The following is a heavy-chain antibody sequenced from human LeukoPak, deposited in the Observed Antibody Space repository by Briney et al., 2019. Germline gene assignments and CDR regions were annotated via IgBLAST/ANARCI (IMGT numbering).Heavy chain of an antibody. V-gene: IGHV3-30*01. CDR2: ISYDGSSK. CDR1: GFTFSSYA. CDR3: ASGYSSSWPTLEY. Sequence: GGSLRLSCAAAGFTFSSYAMHWVRQAPGKGLEWVAVISYDGSSKYYADSVKGRFTISRDNSKNTLYLQMNSLRAEDTAVYYCASGYSSSWPTLEYWGQGTLVTVSS. D-gene: IGHD6-13*01. J-gene: IGHJ4*02.